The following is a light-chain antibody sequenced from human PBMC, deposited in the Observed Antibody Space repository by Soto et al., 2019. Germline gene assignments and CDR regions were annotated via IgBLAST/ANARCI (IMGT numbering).Light chain of an antibody. Sequence: DIQMTQSPSSLSASVGDRVTITCRARQGIRHYLAWYQQKPGKVPKLLIYEASNLQSGVPSRFRGGGSGTEFTLTIISLQPEEGPTYYCQNFDSAPQTVGEGTKMEIK. J-gene: IGKJ1*01. CDR3: QNFDSAPQT. V-gene: IGKV1-27*01. CDR1: QGIRHY. CDR2: EAS.